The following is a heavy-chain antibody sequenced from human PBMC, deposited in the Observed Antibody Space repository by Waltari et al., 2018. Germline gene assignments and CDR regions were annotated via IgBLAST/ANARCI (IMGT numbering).Heavy chain of an antibody. CDR2: IIPIFGTA. CDR1: GGTFSSYA. D-gene: IGHD7-27*01. CDR3: AANKGYYYYMDV. V-gene: IGHV1-69*13. Sequence: QVQLVQSGAEVKKPGSSVKVSCKASGGTFSSYAISWVRQAPGQGLEWMGGIIPIFGTANYAQKFQGRVTITADESTSTAYMELSSVTAADTAVYYCAANKGYYYYMDVWGKGTTVIVSS. J-gene: IGHJ6*03.